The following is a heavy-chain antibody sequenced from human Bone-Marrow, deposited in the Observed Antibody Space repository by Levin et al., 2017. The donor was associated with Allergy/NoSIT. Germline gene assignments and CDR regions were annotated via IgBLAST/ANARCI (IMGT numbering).Heavy chain of an antibody. D-gene: IGHD6-13*01. CDR2: IRPGDSDI. CDR3: ARQQGYSAGWWDALDI. J-gene: IGHJ3*02. V-gene: IGHV5-51*01. Sequence: GGSLRLSCKSSGYSFTNYWIGWVRQMPGKGLEWMGIIRPGDSDIRYSPSFEGQVTISADKSITTAYLQWNSLKASDTAMYYCARQQGYSAGWWDALDIWGQGTAVTVSS. CDR1: GYSFTNYW.